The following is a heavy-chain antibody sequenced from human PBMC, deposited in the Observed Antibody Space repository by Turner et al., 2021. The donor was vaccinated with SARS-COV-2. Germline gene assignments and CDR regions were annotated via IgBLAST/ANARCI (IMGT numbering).Heavy chain of an antibody. D-gene: IGHD1-7*01. CDR1: GFTFRSYG. CDR2: ISYDGSNK. J-gene: IGHJ4*02. CDR3: AKITGTTTGDY. V-gene: IGHV3-30*18. Sequence: QVQLVESGGGVVQPGRSLRLSCAASGFTFRSYGMHWVRQAPGKGLEWVAVISYDGSNKFYAASVKGRFTISRDNSKNTLYLQMNSLRAEDTAVYYRAKITGTTTGDYWGQGTLVTVSS.